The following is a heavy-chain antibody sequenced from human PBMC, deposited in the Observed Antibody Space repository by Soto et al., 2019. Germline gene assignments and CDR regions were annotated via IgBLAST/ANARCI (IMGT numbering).Heavy chain of an antibody. CDR1: GYSFTSYW. J-gene: IGHJ4*02. CDR3: ARHYFNDYGDYAFDY. D-gene: IGHD4-17*01. V-gene: IGHV5-10-1*03. CDR2: IDPSDSYT. Sequence: EVQLVQSGAEVKKPGESLRISCKGSGYSFTSYWISWVRQMPGKGLEWMGRIDPSDSYTNYSPSFQGHVTISADKSISTAYLQWSSLKASDTAMYYCARHYFNDYGDYAFDYWGQGTLVTVSS.